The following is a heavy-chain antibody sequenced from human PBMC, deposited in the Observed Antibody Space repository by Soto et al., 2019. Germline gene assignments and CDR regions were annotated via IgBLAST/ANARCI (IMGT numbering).Heavy chain of an antibody. CDR1: GESVSSNSGA. J-gene: IGHJ6*02. CDR3: ARGTVPVASFYYYYGMDV. Sequence: TLSRTYALSGESVSSNSGAWNCIRQSPSRGLEWLGRTYYRSKWYNDYAVSVKSRITINPDTSKNQFSLQLNSVTPEDTAVYYCARGTVPVASFYYYYGMDVWGQGTTVTVSS. V-gene: IGHV6-1*01. D-gene: IGHD6-19*01. CDR2: TYYRSKWYN.